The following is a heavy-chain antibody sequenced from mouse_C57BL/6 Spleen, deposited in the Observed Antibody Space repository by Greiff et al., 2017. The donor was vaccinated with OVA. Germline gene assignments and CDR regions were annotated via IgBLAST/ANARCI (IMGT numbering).Heavy chain of an antibody. CDR3: ARSTARFAY. D-gene: IGHD3-2*01. Sequence: QVQLQQSGAELVRPGASVKLSCKASGYTFTSYGMSWVKQSTGKGLEWIGVINPRSGSTYYTEKFKGKATLTVDKSSSTAYMQLHSLTSEDSAVYFCARSTARFAYWGQGTLVTVSA. CDR2: INPRSGST. CDR1: GYTFTSYG. V-gene: IGHV1-81*01. J-gene: IGHJ3*01.